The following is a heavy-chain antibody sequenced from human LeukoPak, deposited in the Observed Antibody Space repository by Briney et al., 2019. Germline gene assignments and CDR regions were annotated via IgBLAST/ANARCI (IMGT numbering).Heavy chain of an antibody. CDR2: IYHSGST. J-gene: IGHJ5*02. D-gene: IGHD3-3*01. Sequence: SETLSLTCTVSGGSISSSSYYWGWIRQPPGKGLEWIGSIYHSGSTYYNPSLKSRVTISVDTSKNQFSLKLSSVTAADTAVYYCARQYYDFWSDYYGFGWFDPWGQGTLVTVSS. CDR1: GGSISSSSYY. CDR3: ARQYYDFWSDYYGFGWFDP. V-gene: IGHV4-39*01.